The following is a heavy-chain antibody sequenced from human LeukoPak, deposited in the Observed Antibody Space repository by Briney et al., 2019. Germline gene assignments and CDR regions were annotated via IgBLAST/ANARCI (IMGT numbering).Heavy chain of an antibody. V-gene: IGHV1-46*01. CDR1: GYTFTSYY. J-gene: IGHJ6*02. CDR3: ARQPFHCSSTSCYNYYYYGMDV. D-gene: IGHD2-2*02. Sequence: ASVKVSCKASGYTFTSYYMHWVRQAPGQGLEWMGIINPSGGSTSYAQKFQGRVTMTRDTSTSTVYMELSSLRSEDTAVYYCARQPFHCSSTSCYNYYYYGMDVWGQGTTVTVSS. CDR2: INPSGGST.